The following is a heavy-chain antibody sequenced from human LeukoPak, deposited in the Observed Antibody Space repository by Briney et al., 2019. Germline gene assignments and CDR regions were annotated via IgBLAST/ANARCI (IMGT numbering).Heavy chain of an antibody. CDR1: GGSISSSSYY. J-gene: IGHJ4*02. CDR3: ARLATVTTMPIDY. Sequence: SETLSLTCTVSGGSISSSSYYWGWIRQPPGKGLEWIGSIYYSGSTYYNPSLKSRVTISVDTSKNQFSLKLSSVTAADTAVYYCARLATVTTMPIDYWGQGTLVTASS. D-gene: IGHD4-17*01. CDR2: IYYSGST. V-gene: IGHV4-39*01.